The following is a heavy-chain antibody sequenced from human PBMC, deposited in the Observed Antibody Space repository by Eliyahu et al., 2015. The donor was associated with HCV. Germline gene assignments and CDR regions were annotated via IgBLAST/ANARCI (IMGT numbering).Heavy chain of an antibody. Sequence: EVQLVESGXGLVQPGGSLRLSCAAXGFTFRXGWMSWVRQTPGKGXEWVXNIKQDGSETHXVEXVKGRFSISRDNTRNSLYLQMNSLRVEDSAVYYCVREWDYWGQGTLVTVSP. J-gene: IGHJ4*02. CDR3: VREWDY. V-gene: IGHV3-7*01. CDR1: GFTFRXGW. CDR2: IKQDGSET.